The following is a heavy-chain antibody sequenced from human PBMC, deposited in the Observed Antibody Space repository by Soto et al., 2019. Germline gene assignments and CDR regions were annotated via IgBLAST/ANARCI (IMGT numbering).Heavy chain of an antibody. V-gene: IGHV3-15*07. CDR1: GFSFSKAW. CDR2: IRSRSGTT. Sequence: EVQLVESGGGLVKPGGSLRLSCAASGFSFSKAWMNWVRQAPGKGLEWVGRIRSRSGTTDYAAPGKGRFTISRDDSKYTLYLQMNSLKVEDTAVYFCTTSGNPNIVDHWGQGTLVIVSS. J-gene: IGHJ4*02. CDR3: TTSGNPNIVDH.